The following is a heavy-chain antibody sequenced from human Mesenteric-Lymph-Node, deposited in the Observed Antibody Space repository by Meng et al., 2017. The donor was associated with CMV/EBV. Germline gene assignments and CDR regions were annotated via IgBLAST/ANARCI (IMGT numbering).Heavy chain of an antibody. CDR3: ARGSSYDILTGYFDY. CDR1: GGSFSGYY. Sequence: QVPLHQWGAGLFQPSETLSVTCAVYGGSFSGYYWNWIRQSPEKGLEWIGEINHSGSTTYNPSFTSRIIISVDTSTNQISLNMSSVTAADTAVYYCARGSSYDILTGYFDYWGLGALVTVSS. CDR2: INHSGST. D-gene: IGHD3-9*01. V-gene: IGHV4-34*01. J-gene: IGHJ4*02.